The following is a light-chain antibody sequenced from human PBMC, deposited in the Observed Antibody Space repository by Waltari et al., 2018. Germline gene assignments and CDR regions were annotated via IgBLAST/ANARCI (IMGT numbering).Light chain of an antibody. CDR2: GVY. V-gene: IGLV2-11*01. J-gene: IGLJ2*01. Sequence: QSVLTQPRSVSGSPGQSVAISCTGTSSDVGGYDYVSWYQQYPGKAPKVMIYGVYKGPSGVPDRCSGSKSGNTASLAISGLQSEDEAHYYCAAWDDSLNGHWVFGGGTKLTVL. CDR3: AAWDDSLNGHWV. CDR1: SSDVGGYDY.